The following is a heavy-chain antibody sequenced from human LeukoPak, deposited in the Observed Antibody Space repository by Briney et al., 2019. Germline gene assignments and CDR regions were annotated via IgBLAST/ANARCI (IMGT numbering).Heavy chain of an antibody. V-gene: IGHV3-23*01. CDR2: ISGSGGTT. CDR1: GFTFSSYA. J-gene: IGHJ4*02. D-gene: IGHD1-26*01. CDR3: AKGGAKLIYYFDY. Sequence: GGSLRLSCAASGFTFSSYAMSWVRQAPGKGLEWVSAISGSGGTTYYADSVKGRFTISRDNSKNTLYLQMNSLRAEDTAVYYCAKGGAKLIYYFDYWGQGTLVTVSS.